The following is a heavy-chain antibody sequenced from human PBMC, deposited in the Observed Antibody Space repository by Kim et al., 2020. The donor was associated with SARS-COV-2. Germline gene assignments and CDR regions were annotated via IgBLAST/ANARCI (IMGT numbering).Heavy chain of an antibody. J-gene: IGHJ6*02. Sequence: GGSLRLSCAASGFTSSSYWMSWVRQAPGKGLEWVANIKQDGSEKYYVDSVKGRFTISRDNAKNSLYLQMNSLRAEDTAVYYCAREGSSWASGYYYYSRMDVWAQAT. V-gene: IGHV3-7*01. CDR3: AREGSSWASGYYYYSRMDV. CDR2: IKQDGSEK. CDR1: GFTSSSYW. D-gene: IGHD6-13*01.